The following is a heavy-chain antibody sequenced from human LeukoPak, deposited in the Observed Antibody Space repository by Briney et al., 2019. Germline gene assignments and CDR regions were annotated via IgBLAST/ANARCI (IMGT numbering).Heavy chain of an antibody. CDR2: ISGSGGNT. J-gene: IGHJ5*02. D-gene: IGHD6-19*01. CDR3: AKPSVSGTGRSWFDA. Sequence: GGSLRLSCAAPGFTFSSYSMTWVRLAPGKGLEWVSVISGSGGNTVYADSVKGRFTISRDNSKNTLYLQMNSLRAEDTAVYYCAKPSVSGTGRSWFDAWGQGTLVTVSS. CDR1: GFTFSSYS. V-gene: IGHV3-23*01.